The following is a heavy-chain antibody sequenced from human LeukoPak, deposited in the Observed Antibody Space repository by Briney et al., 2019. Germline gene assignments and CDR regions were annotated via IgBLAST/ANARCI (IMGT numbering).Heavy chain of an antibody. CDR2: IYYSGST. Sequence: SETLSLTCTVSGGSISSYYWSWIRQPPGKGLEWIGYIYYSGSTNYNPSLKSRVTISVDTSKNQFSLKLSSVTAADTAVYYCARVKNSYGTTFDYWGQGTLVTVSS. D-gene: IGHD5-18*01. J-gene: IGHJ4*02. CDR1: GGSISSYY. V-gene: IGHV4-59*01. CDR3: ARVKNSYGTTFDY.